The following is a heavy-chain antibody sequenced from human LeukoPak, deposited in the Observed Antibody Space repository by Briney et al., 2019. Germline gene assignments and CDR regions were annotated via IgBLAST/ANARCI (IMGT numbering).Heavy chain of an antibody. V-gene: IGHV3-48*04. CDR3: AREDSGGFDP. Sequence: GGSLRLSCAASGFTFSSYSMNWVRQAPGKGLEWVSYISSSSSTRYYADSVKGRFTISRDNAKNSLYLQMSSLRAEDTAVYYCAREDSGGFDPWGQGTLVTVSS. D-gene: IGHD6-25*01. CDR2: ISSSSSTR. CDR1: GFTFSSYS. J-gene: IGHJ5*02.